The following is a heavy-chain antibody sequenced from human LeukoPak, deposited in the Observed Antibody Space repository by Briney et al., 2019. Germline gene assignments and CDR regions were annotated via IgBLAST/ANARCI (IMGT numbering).Heavy chain of an antibody. D-gene: IGHD1-26*01. CDR2: IYYRGST. V-gene: IGHV4-34*01. CDR1: GGSFSAYY. CDR3: ARQTVGGRVGATIDY. Sequence: SETLSLTCAVYGGSFSAYYWSWVRQPPGKGLEWIGSIYYRGSTYYNPSLKSRVTISVDTPKNQFSLKLSSVTAADTAVYYCARQTVGGRVGATIDYWGQGTLVTVSS. J-gene: IGHJ4*02.